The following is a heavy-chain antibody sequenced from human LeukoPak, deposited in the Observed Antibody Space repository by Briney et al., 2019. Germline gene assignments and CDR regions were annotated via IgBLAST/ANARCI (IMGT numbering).Heavy chain of an antibody. CDR2: INHSGST. J-gene: IGHJ4*02. CDR1: GFTFSSYG. CDR3: ARVILGPPYSGSYYFDY. Sequence: GSLRLSCAASGFTFSSYGMHWVRQPPGKGLEWIGEINHSGSTNYNPSLKSRVTISVDTSKNQFSLKLSSVTAADTAVYYCARVILGPPYSGSYYFDYWGQGTLVTVSS. V-gene: IGHV4-34*01. D-gene: IGHD1-26*01.